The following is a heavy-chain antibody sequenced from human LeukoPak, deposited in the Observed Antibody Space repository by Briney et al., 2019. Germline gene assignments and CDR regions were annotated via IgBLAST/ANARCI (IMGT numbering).Heavy chain of an antibody. CDR3: ARDVPYSSGWSYYYYYGMDV. V-gene: IGHV1-46*01. Sequence: ASVKVSCKASGYSFTSYYMHWVRQAPGQGLEWMGIINPSGGSTSYAQKFQGRVTMTRDTSTSTVYMELSSLRSEDTAVYYCARDVPYSSGWSYYYYYGMDVWAKGPRSPSP. CDR2: INPSGGST. D-gene: IGHD6-19*01. CDR1: GYSFTSYY. J-gene: IGHJ6*02.